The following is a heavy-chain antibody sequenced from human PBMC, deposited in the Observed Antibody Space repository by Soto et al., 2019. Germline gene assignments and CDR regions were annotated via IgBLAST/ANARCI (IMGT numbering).Heavy chain of an antibody. D-gene: IGHD6-13*01. CDR1: GYTFTSYA. V-gene: IGHV1-8*02. Sequence: QVQLVQSGAEVKKSGTSVKVSCKASGYTFTSYAIHWVRQATGQGLEWMAWITPNRSNTGYAQKFKGRVTMTRNTSISTAYMELSSLRYADTAVYYCARDRSAAGTGWFDPWGQGTRVTVSS. J-gene: IGHJ5*02. CDR3: ARDRSAAGTGWFDP. CDR2: ITPNRSNT.